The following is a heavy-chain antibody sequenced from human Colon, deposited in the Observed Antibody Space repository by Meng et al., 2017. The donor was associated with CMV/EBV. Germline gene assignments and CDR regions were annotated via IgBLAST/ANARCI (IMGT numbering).Heavy chain of an antibody. Sequence: GGSLRLSCAASGFPFSSYVMTWVRQAPGKGLEWVSTITSGGSTYYADSVKGRFTISRDNSKNTLYLQMNSLRAEDTAVYYCAKVNMGAITYDYGLDVWGQGTTVTVSS. D-gene: IGHD1-26*01. CDR1: GFPFSSYV. J-gene: IGHJ6*02. CDR2: ITSGGST. CDR3: AKVNMGAITYDYGLDV. V-gene: IGHV3-23*01.